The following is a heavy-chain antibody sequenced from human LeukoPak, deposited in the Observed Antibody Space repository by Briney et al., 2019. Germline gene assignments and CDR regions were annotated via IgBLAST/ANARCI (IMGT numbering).Heavy chain of an antibody. D-gene: IGHD2-15*01. J-gene: IGHJ4*02. Sequence: ASVKVSCKASGYTFTGYYMHWVRQAPGQGLEWMGRINPNSGGTNYAQKFLGRVTMTRDTSISTAYMELSRLRSDDTAVYYCARVPSFKLGYCSGGSCYPFDYWGQGTLVTVSS. CDR2: INPNSGGT. V-gene: IGHV1-2*06. CDR3: ARVPSFKLGYCSGGSCYPFDY. CDR1: GYTFTGYY.